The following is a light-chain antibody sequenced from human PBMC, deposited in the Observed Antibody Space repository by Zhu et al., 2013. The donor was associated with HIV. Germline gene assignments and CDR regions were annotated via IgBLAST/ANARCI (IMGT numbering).Light chain of an antibody. CDR2: HAS. Sequence: AIQLTQSPSSLSASVGDRVTITCRASLGVGSALAWYQQRPGRPPKLLISHASTLESGVPSRFSGSRSGTDFTLTISSLQPEDFATYFCQHFTNYPLTFGGGTKVEIK. CDR3: QHFTNYPLT. CDR1: LGVGSA. J-gene: IGKJ4*01. V-gene: IGKV1D-13*01.